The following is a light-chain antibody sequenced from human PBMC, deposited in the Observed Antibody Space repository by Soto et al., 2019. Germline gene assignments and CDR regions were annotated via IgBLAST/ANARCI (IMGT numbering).Light chain of an antibody. CDR2: KAS. J-gene: IGKJ1*01. CDR1: RSISSW. V-gene: IGKV1-5*03. Sequence: DIQMTQSPSTLSASVGDRVTITCRASRSISSWLAWYQQQPGKAPKLLIYKASSLETGVTSRFSGSGSGTEFTLTSTSLQPDDSATYYCQHYDSSPRTFGQGTKVEIK. CDR3: QHYDSSPRT.